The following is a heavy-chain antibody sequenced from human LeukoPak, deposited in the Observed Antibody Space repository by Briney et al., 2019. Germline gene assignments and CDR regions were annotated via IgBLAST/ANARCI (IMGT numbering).Heavy chain of an antibody. Sequence: PGGSLRLSCAASGFTFSSYVMSWVRQAPRKGLEYVSSISSEGKTTYYADSVKGRFTISRDNSKNTLYLQMSSLRPEDTAVYYCVKDRWVDHWGQGTLVTVSS. D-gene: IGHD6-13*01. CDR2: ISSEGKTT. CDR3: VKDRWVDH. CDR1: GFTFSSYV. J-gene: IGHJ4*02. V-gene: IGHV3-64D*06.